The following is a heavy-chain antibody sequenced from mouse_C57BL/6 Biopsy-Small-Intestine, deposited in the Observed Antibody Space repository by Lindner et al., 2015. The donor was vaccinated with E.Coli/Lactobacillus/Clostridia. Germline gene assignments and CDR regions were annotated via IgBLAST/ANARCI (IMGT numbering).Heavy chain of an antibody. CDR1: GYSFTSYY. CDR3: ARGDYDWFAY. Sequence: VQLQESGPELVKPGASVKISCKASGYSFTSYYIHWVKQRPGQGLEWIGWIYPGSGSTKYNENFKGKATLTADTSSSTAYMQLNSLTSEDSAVYYCARGDYDWFAYWGQGTLVTVSA. D-gene: IGHD2-4*01. CDR2: IYPGSGST. V-gene: IGHV1-66*01. J-gene: IGHJ3*01.